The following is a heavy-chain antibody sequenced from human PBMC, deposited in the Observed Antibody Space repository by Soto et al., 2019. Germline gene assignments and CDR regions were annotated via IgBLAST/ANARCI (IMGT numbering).Heavy chain of an antibody. D-gene: IGHD2-21*02. J-gene: IGHJ3*01. Sequence: GGSLRLSCAACGFTFGNYAMNWVHQAPGKGLEWISSISDPGTSTYYANSVKGRFSMSRDNSKNTLFLQMNRLRADDTAVYFCAKSLVTPSDAFDLWGRGTLVTVS. CDR1: GFTFGNYA. CDR2: ISDPGTST. CDR3: AKSLVTPSDAFDL. V-gene: IGHV3-23*01.